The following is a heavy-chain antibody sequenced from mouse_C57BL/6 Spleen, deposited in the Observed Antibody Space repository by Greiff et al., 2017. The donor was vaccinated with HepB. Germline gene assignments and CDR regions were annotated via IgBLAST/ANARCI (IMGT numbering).Heavy chain of an antibody. Sequence: QVQLQQSGPELVKPGASVKISCKASGYAFSSSWMNWVKQRPGKGLEWIGRIYPGDGDTNYNGKFKGKATLTADKSSSTAYMQLSSLTSEDSAVYFCAREGGIYYYGSSWGDYYAMDYWGQGTSVTVSS. CDR1: GYAFSSSW. D-gene: IGHD1-1*01. CDR2: IYPGDGDT. J-gene: IGHJ4*01. V-gene: IGHV1-82*01. CDR3: AREGGIYYYGSSWGDYYAMDY.